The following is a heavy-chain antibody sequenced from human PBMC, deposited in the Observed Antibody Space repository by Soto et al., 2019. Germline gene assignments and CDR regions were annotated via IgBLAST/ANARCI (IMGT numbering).Heavy chain of an antibody. CDR1: GGCISRGGSY. CDR3: ARTKWLVLDY. Sequence: CPVGGGCISRGGSYRYKNRQPPGKGLEWIGYIDHGGSTYYNPSLKSRVTISLDRSKNHFSLKLSSVSAADTAVYYSARTKWLVLDYRGQETLVTSP. CDR2: IDHGGST. D-gene: IGHD5-12*01. V-gene: IGHV4-30-2*01. J-gene: IGHJ4*02.